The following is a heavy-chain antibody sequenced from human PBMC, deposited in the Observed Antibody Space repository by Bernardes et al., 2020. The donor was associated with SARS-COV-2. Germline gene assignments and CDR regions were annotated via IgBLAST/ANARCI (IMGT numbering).Heavy chain of an antibody. CDR1: GYIFSSHW. V-gene: IGHV5-51*01. CDR2: IYAGDSQT. J-gene: IGHJ5*02. Sequence: GESLKISCKGSGYIFSSHWIGWVRQRPGKGLEWMGIIYAGDSQTKYSPSSQGQVTLSVDKSTNTAYLQWSSLKASDTARYYCGRLANWGRGISTNWIDPWGQGTLVTVSS. CDR3: GRLANWGRGISTNWIDP. D-gene: IGHD3-16*01.